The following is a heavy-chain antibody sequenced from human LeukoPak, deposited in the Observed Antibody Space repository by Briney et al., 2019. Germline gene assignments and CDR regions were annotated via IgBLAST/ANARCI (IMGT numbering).Heavy chain of an antibody. D-gene: IGHD3-9*01. Sequence: ASVKVSCKASGYTFTTFYMYWVRQAPGQGLAWMGWMNPDNGVANYAQNFQGRVTMTRDTSINTAYMELSRLRSDDTAVYYCAALSIRYFDWLCPYMDVWGKGTTVTISS. CDR1: GYTFTTFY. J-gene: IGHJ6*03. V-gene: IGHV1-2*02. CDR3: AALSIRYFDWLCPYMDV. CDR2: MNPDNGVA.